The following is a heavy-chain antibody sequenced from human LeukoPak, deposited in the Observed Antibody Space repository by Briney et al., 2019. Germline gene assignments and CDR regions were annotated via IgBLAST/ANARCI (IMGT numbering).Heavy chain of an antibody. CDR3: AKQLGYCSDGSCYFPY. J-gene: IGHJ4*02. CDR1: GFTFSSYG. D-gene: IGHD2-15*01. Sequence: GRSLRLSCAASGFTFSSYGMHWVRQAPGKGLEWVSAISNNGGYTYYADSVQGRFTISRDNSESTLCLQMNSLRAEDTAVYYCAKQLGYCSDGSCYFPYWGQGTLVTVSS. CDR2: ISNNGGYT. V-gene: IGHV3-23*01.